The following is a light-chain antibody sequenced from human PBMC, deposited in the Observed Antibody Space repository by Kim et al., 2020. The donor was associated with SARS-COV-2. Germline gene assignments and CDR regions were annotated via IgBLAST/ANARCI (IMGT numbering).Light chain of an antibody. V-gene: IGKV1-39*01. J-gene: IGKJ1*01. CDR1: QSISVY. CDR2: ATS. CDR3: QQSSSTPWT. Sequence: DIQMTQSPSSLSASVGDRVTITCRASQSISVYLNWYRQKPGEAPKLLIYATSNLQSGVPSRFSGSASGTDFTLTISSLQPEDLATYYCQQSSSTPWTFGQGTKVDIK.